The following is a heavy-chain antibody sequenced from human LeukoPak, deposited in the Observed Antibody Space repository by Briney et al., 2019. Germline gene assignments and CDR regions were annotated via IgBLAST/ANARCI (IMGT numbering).Heavy chain of an antibody. CDR1: GGSFSGYY. CDR2: INHSGSN. CDR3: ARVRAGWFDP. V-gene: IGHV4-34*01. J-gene: IGHJ5*02. Sequence: NSSETLSLTCAVYGGSFSGYYWSWIRQPPGKGLEWIGEINHSGSNKHNPSLKSRVTISVDTSKNQFSLKLSSVTAADTAVYYCARVRAGWFDPWGQGTLVTVST.